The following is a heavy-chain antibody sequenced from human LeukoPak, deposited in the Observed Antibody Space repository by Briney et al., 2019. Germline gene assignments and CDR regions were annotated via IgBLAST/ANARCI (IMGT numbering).Heavy chain of an antibody. J-gene: IGHJ4*02. V-gene: IGHV4-39*01. Sequence: PSETLSLTCTVSGGAITGSSYYWGWIRQSPGKGLEWIGSLYYSGSIYYNPSLKSRVSMSADTSKNQFSLKLNSLTAVDRAVYYCARQYYDSTGYYYFDYWDQGTLVTVSS. CDR2: LYYSGSI. CDR1: GGAITGSSYY. CDR3: ARQYYDSTGYYYFDY. D-gene: IGHD3-22*01.